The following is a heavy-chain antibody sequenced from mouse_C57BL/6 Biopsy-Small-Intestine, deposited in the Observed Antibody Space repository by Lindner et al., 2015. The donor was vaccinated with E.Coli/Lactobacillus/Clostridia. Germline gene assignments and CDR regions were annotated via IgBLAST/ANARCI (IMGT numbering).Heavy chain of an antibody. Sequence: SVKVSCKASGYTFTSYGISWVRQAPGQGLEWMGWMSAHSGNTNYEQTLQGRVTMTRDTSTSTAYMELRSLRSDDTAVYYCAKDLSGSPLSFDYWGQGTLVTVSS. J-gene: IGHJ4*01. CDR2: MSAHSGNT. D-gene: IGHD1-3*01. V-gene: IGHV1S61*01. CDR1: GYTFTSYG. CDR3: AKDLSGSPLSFDY.